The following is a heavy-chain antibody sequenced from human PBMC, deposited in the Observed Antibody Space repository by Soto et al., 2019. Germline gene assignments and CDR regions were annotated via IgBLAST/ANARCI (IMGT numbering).Heavy chain of an antibody. CDR1: GFTFSSYS. Sequence: GGSLRLSCAASGFTFSSYSMNWVRQAPGKGLEWVSYISSSSSTIYYADSVKGRFTISRDNVKNSLYLQMNSLRAEDTAVYYCARTRHDYGDYVFDYWGQGTLVTVSS. CDR3: ARTRHDYGDYVFDY. V-gene: IGHV3-48*01. J-gene: IGHJ4*02. D-gene: IGHD4-17*01. CDR2: ISSSSSTI.